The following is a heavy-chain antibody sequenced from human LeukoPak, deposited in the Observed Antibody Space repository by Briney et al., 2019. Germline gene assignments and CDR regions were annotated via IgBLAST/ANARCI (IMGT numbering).Heavy chain of an antibody. CDR1: GFTFSDYW. V-gene: IGHV3-7*01. J-gene: IGHJ6*04. CDR2: IEEDGSDK. D-gene: IGHD3-16*01. Sequence: PGGSLRLSCAVSGFTFSDYWMTWVRQAPGRGLEWVANIEEDGSDKQYVDSVQGRFTISRDNAENSLYLQMNSLRAEDTAVYYCVRESSVWVGPGIGRPLDVWGKGTAVTVSS. CDR3: VRESSVWVGPGIGRPLDV.